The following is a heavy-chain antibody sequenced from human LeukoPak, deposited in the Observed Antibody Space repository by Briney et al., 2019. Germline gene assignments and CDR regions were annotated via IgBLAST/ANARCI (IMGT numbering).Heavy chain of an antibody. CDR2: ISGSGGST. J-gene: IGHJ4*02. Sequence: GGSLRLSCAASGFTFSTYAMSWVRQAPGKGLEWVSGISGSGGSTYYADSMKGRFTISRDNSKNTLYLQMNSLRGEDTAVYYCAKGDPQRRWAMPVDYWGQGTLVTVSS. D-gene: IGHD5-24*01. V-gene: IGHV3-23*01. CDR1: GFTFSTYA. CDR3: AKGDPQRRWAMPVDY.